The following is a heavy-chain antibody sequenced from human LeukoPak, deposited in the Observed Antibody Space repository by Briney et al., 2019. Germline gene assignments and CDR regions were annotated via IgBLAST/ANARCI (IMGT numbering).Heavy chain of an antibody. CDR3: ARAWGGSSTTLDY. V-gene: IGHV3-21*01. Sequence: GGSLRLSCAASGFPSSSISMTWVRQAPGKGLEWVSSISSSSSYIYYADSVKGRFTISRDNAKNSLYLQMNSLRAEDTAVYYCARAWGGSSTTLDYWGQGTLVTVSS. CDR2: ISSSSSYI. CDR1: GFPSSSIS. J-gene: IGHJ4*02. D-gene: IGHD2-2*01.